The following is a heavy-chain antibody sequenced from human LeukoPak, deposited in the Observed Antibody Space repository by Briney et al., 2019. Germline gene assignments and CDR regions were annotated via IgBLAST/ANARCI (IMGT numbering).Heavy chain of an antibody. CDR3: GRAYTDYFDY. D-gene: IGHD3-16*01. J-gene: IGHJ4*02. Sequence: PGGSLRLSCAASGFTFSDYYMSWIRQAPGKGLEWVAYISSSGSTIYYADSVKGRFTISRDNAKNSLYLQMNSLGAEDTAVYYCGRAYTDYFDYWGQGTLVTVSS. V-gene: IGHV3-11*01. CDR2: ISSSGSTI. CDR1: GFTFSDYY.